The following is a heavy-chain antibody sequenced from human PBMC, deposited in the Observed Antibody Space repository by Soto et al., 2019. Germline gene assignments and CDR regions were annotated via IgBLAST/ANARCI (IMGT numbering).Heavy chain of an antibody. V-gene: IGHV3-73*01. CDR3: ARGVYDFWSGHPKGLDY. Sequence: TGGSLTLSCAASGFTFSGPVMHWVRQAAGKGLEWVGRIRSKANNYATAYAVSVKGRFTISRDDSRNTAYLQMNSLKTEDTAVYYCARGVYDFWSGHPKGLDYWGQGTVVTVSS. CDR1: GFTFSGPV. D-gene: IGHD3-3*01. J-gene: IGHJ4*02. CDR2: IRSKANNYAT.